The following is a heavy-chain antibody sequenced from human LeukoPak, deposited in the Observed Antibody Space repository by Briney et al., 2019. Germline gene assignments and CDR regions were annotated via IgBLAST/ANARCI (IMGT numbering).Heavy chain of an antibody. Sequence: GESLKISCRGSGYSFTRNWIGWVRQMPGEGLEWMGIIHPGESDTRYSPSFQGQVTIPADKSINTAYPQWSSLKASDTAMYYCARRVVNNRNWYFNLWGRGTLVTVSS. V-gene: IGHV5-51*01. D-gene: IGHD4-23*01. CDR2: IHPGESDT. J-gene: IGHJ2*01. CDR1: GYSFTRNW. CDR3: ARRVVNNRNWYFNL.